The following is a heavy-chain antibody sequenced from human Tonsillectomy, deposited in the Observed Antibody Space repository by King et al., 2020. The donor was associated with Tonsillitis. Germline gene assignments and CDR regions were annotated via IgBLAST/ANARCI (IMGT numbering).Heavy chain of an antibody. D-gene: IGHD5-18*01. CDR3: VKESLAAMVLGWFDP. V-gene: IGHV3-64D*06. Sequence: QMVQSGGGLVQPGGSLRLSCSASGFTFSSYAMHWVRQAPGKGLEYVSAISSNGGSTYYADSVKGRFTISRDNSKNTLYLQMSSLRAEDTAVYYCVKESLAAMVLGWFDPWGQGTLVTVSS. CDR2: ISSNGGST. J-gene: IGHJ5*02. CDR1: GFTFSSYA.